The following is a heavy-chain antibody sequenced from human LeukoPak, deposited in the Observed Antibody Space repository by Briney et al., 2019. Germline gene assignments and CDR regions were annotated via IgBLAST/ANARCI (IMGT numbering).Heavy chain of an antibody. J-gene: IGHJ4*02. CDR1: GDSVSSSNYY. D-gene: IGHD1-26*01. V-gene: IGHV4-61*01. Sequence: SETLSLTCAVSGDSVSSSNYYWSWIRQPPGKGLEWIGYIYYSGSTNYNPSLKSRVTFSLDTSKKQFSLKLSSVTAADTAVYYCARSSGSYGIDYWGQGTLVTVSS. CDR2: IYYSGST. CDR3: ARSSGSYGIDY.